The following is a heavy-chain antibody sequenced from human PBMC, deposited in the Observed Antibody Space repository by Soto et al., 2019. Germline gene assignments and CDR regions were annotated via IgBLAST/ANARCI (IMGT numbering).Heavy chain of an antibody. V-gene: IGHV1-8*02. D-gene: IGHD6-19*01. CDR1: GGTFSSYT. CDR3: ARENSGWYGTDFDF. CDR2: INPNNGNT. J-gene: IGHJ4*02. Sequence: ASVKVSCKASGGTFSSYTISWVRQAPGQGLEWMGWINPNNGNTGYAQKLQGRLTMTRNTSISTVYMELSSLTSDDTAVYYCARENSGWYGTDFDFWGQGTPVTVSS.